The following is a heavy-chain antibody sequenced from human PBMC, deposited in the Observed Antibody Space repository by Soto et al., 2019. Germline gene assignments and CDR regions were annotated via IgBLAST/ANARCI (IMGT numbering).Heavy chain of an antibody. V-gene: IGHV3-9*01. D-gene: IGHD5-18*01. CDR3: AKGLGYSYAPSDY. Sequence: EVQLVESGGGLVQPGRSLRLSCVASGFNFDDYAMHWVRQGPGKGLEWVSGISWNSGNLGYADSVKGRFTISRDNAKNSLYLQMNRLRAEDTALYYCAKGLGYSYAPSDYWGQGTLVTVSS. J-gene: IGHJ4*02. CDR1: GFNFDDYA. CDR2: ISWNSGNL.